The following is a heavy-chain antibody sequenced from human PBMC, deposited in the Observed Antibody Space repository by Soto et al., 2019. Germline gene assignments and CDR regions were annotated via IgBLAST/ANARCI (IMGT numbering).Heavy chain of an antibody. Sequence: GESLKISCKGSGYSFTSYWISWVRQMPGKGLEWMGRIDPSDSYTNYSPSFQGHVTISADKSISTAYLQWSSLKASDTAMYYCARPHDGSGSYTYYYYYGMDVWGQGTTVTVYS. CDR2: IDPSDSYT. CDR3: ARPHDGSGSYTYYYYYGMDV. J-gene: IGHJ6*02. CDR1: GYSFTSYW. V-gene: IGHV5-10-1*01. D-gene: IGHD3-10*01.